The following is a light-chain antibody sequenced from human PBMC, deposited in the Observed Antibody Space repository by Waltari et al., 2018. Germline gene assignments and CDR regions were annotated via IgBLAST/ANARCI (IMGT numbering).Light chain of an antibody. V-gene: IGLV3-19*01. CDR1: SLRKFS. CDR2: GPD. Sequence: SSELTQPPAVSVALGQTVRVTCKGGSLRKFSANWYQQRTGQAPILVLYGPDYRPSGIPGRFSGSTSGGTASLTIAGAQAEDEAVYYCHSRDSTSTRVFGGGTRLTV. CDR3: HSRDSTSTRV. J-gene: IGLJ3*02.